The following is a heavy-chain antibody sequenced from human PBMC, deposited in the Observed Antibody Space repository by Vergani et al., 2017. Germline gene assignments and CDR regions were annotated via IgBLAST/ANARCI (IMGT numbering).Heavy chain of an antibody. CDR3: ARRARVTTGTYLDW. CDR1: GGSISSSNW. CDR2: IYHSGST. V-gene: IGHV4-4*02. Sequence: QVQLQESGPGLVKPSGTLSLTCAVSGGSISSSNWWSWVRQPPGKGLEWIGEIYHSGSTNYNPSLKSRVTISLDTSKNQFSLKLTSVTSADTAVYFCARRARVTTGTYLDWWGQGTLVTVSS. J-gene: IGHJ4*02. D-gene: IGHD1-1*01.